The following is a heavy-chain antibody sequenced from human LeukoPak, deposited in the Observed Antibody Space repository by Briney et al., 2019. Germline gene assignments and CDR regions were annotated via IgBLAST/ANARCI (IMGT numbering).Heavy chain of an antibody. CDR1: GFTFSSYA. J-gene: IGHJ4*02. Sequence: VGTLRLSCAASGFTFSSYAMHWVRQAPGKGLEWVAVISYDGSNKYYADSVKGRFTISRDNSKNTLYLQMNSLGAEDTAVYYCARSRLRWQTPFDYWGQGTLVTVSS. V-gene: IGHV3-30*04. D-gene: IGHD4-23*01. CDR2: ISYDGSNK. CDR3: ARSRLRWQTPFDY.